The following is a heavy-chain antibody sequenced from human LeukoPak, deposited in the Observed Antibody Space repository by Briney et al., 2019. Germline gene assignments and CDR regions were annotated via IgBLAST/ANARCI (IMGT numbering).Heavy chain of an antibody. CDR3: ASYRMVRGVFDY. J-gene: IGHJ4*02. CDR1: GGSISSSYY. Sequence: PSETLSLTCAVSGGSISSSYYWSWIRQPPGKGLEWIGEINHSGSTNYNPSLKSRVTISVDTSKNQFSLKLSSVTAADTAVYYCASYRMVRGVFDYWGQGTLVTVSS. V-gene: IGHV4-34*01. D-gene: IGHD3-10*01. CDR2: INHSGST.